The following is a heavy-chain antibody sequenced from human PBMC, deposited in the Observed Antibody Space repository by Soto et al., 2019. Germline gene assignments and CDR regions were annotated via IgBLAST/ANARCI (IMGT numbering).Heavy chain of an antibody. J-gene: IGHJ6*02. V-gene: IGHV3-33*01. Sequence: QVQLVESGGGVVQPGRSLRLSCAASGFTFSNYGMYWVRQAPGKGLEWVAVIWCDGSNEYYADSVKGRFTISRDNSKNTLYLQMNSLRADDTAVYYCARVQGRWYGSGSYQGLDVWGQGTTVTVSS. CDR3: ARVQGRWYGSGSYQGLDV. D-gene: IGHD3-10*01. CDR1: GFTFSNYG. CDR2: IWCDGSNE.